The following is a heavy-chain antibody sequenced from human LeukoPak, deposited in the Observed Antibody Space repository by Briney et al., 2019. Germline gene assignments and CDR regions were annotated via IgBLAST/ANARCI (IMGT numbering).Heavy chain of an antibody. CDR1: GFTFSSHE. J-gene: IGHJ4*02. D-gene: IGHD6-19*01. CDR2: ISSSGSTI. CDR3: AAYSSGWYPIDY. Sequence: GGSLRLSCAASGFTFSSHEMNWVRQAPGKGPEWVSYISSSGSTIYYADSVKGRFTISRDNAKNSLYLQMNSLRAEDTAVYYCAAYSSGWYPIDYWGQGTLVTVSS. V-gene: IGHV3-48*03.